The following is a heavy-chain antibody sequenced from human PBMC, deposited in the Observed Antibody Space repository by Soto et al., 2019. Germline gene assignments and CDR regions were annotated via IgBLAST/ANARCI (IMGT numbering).Heavy chain of an antibody. CDR3: AGGWFYGSGSYYNIRLDY. V-gene: IGHV3-23*01. D-gene: IGHD3-10*01. CDR1: GFTFSSYA. CDR2: ISGSGGST. J-gene: IGHJ4*02. Sequence: GGSLRLSCAASGFTFSSYAMSWVRQAPGKGLEWVSSISGSGGSTNYADSVKGRFTISRDNSKNTLYLQMNSLRAEDTAVYYCAGGWFYGSGSYYNIRLDYWGQGTLVTVSS.